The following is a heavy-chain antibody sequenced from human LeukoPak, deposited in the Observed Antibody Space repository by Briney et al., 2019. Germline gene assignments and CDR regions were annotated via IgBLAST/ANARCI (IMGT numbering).Heavy chain of an antibody. Sequence: SETLSLTCTVSGGSFSSSDNYWAWIRQPPGKGLEWIGSIYYGGTTYSNPSLNSRVTIFVDTSKNHFSLKLSSVTAADTAMDYCAKRSHSTSASCSPVWGQGTTVTVSS. D-gene: IGHD2-2*01. CDR1: GGSFSSSDNY. J-gene: IGHJ6*02. V-gene: IGHV4-39*02. CDR3: AKRSHSTSASCSPV. CDR2: IYYGGTT.